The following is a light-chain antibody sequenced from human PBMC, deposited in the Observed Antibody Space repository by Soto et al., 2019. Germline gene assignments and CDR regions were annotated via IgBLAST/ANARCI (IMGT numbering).Light chain of an antibody. CDR1: QSVSSN. CDR2: DAS. Sequence: ELVMTQSPATLSVSPGERATLSCRASQSVSSNLAWYQQKPGQAPRLLIYDASSRATGIPDRFSGGGSGTDFILTISRLEPEDFAVYYCQQFSSYPLTFGGGTKVDIK. V-gene: IGKV3-20*01. J-gene: IGKJ4*01. CDR3: QQFSSYPLT.